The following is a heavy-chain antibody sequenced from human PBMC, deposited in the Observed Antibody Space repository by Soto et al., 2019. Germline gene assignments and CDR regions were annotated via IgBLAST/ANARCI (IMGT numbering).Heavy chain of an antibody. CDR3: AKERMLLWFGQFNV. Sequence: EVTLLESGGGLVQPGGSLRLSFEASGFSFSNFALGWVRQAPGKGLEWVSSITGSGGSAFYADSVKGRFTVSRDNSKSTLSLQMNSLRAEDTAVYYCAKERMLLWFGQFNVWGQGALVTVSS. V-gene: IGHV3-23*01. CDR1: GFSFSNFA. J-gene: IGHJ4*02. D-gene: IGHD3-10*01. CDR2: ITGSGGSA.